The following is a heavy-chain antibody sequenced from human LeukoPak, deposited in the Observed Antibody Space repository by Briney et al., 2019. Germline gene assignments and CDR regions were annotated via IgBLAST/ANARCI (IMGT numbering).Heavy chain of an antibody. V-gene: IGHV3-23*01. Sequence: PGGSLRLSCAASGFAVSSNYMSWVRQAPGKGLEWVSAISGSGGSTYYADSVKGRFTISRDNSKNTLYLQMNSLRAEDTAIYYCAKRAAPGASHFDYWGQGTLVTVSS. J-gene: IGHJ4*02. CDR3: AKRAAPGASHFDY. CDR2: ISGSGGST. D-gene: IGHD2-2*01. CDR1: GFAVSSNY.